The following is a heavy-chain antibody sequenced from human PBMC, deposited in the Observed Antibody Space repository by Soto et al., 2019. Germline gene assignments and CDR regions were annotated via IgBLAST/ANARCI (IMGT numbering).Heavy chain of an antibody. D-gene: IGHD2-8*02. CDR2: IIPILGIA. CDR1: GGTFSSYT. CDR3: ATTTQGGRFLGRRRGDPKETGAYYYYMDV. Sequence: ASVKVSCKASGGTFSSYTISWVRQAPGQGLEWMGRIIPILGIANYAQKFQGRVTITADKSTSTAYMELSSLRSEDTAVYYCATTTQGGRFLGRRRGDPKETGAYYYYMDVWGKGTTVTVSS. J-gene: IGHJ6*03. V-gene: IGHV1-69*02.